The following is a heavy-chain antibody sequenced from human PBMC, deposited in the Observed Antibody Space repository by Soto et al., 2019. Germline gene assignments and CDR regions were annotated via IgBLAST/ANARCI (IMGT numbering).Heavy chain of an antibody. V-gene: IGHV3-30*03. J-gene: IGHJ4*02. CDR3: ARDLNY. CDR1: GFTFSRYG. Sequence: GGSLRLSCAASGFTFSRYGMHWVRQAPGKGLEWVAVMSYDGSNKYYADSVKGRFTISRDNSKNTLYVQMDSLRAEDTAVYYCARDLNYWGQGTLVTVSS. CDR2: MSYDGSNK.